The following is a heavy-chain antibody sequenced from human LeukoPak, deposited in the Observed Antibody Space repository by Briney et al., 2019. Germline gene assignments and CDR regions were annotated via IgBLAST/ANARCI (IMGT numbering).Heavy chain of an antibody. J-gene: IGHJ6*02. D-gene: IGHD6-13*01. CDR1: GNTFTGYY. Sequence: ASVKVSCKASGNTFTGYYMHWVRQAPGQGLEWMGRINPNSGGTNYAQKFQGRVTMTRDTSISTAYMELSRLRSDDTAVYYCAREGIAAAGTGYYYGMDVWGQGTTVTVSS. V-gene: IGHV1-2*06. CDR2: INPNSGGT. CDR3: AREGIAAAGTGYYYGMDV.